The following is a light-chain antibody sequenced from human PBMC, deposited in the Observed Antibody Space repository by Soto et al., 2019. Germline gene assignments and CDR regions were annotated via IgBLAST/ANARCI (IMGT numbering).Light chain of an antibody. Sequence: QSALTQPPSASGSPGQSVTISCTGTSSDVGGYNYVSWYQQHPGKAPKLMIYEVSKRPSGVPDRFSGSKSGNTASLTVSGLQAEDEADYYCSSYAGSNNLVFGGRTKDTVL. CDR1: SSDVGGYNY. CDR3: SSYAGSNNLV. CDR2: EVS. J-gene: IGLJ2*01. V-gene: IGLV2-8*01.